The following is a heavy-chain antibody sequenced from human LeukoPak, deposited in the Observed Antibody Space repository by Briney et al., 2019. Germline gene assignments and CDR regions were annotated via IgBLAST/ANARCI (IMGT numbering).Heavy chain of an antibody. CDR2: IRYDGSTT. CDR3: AKALEDCSGGGCFSGYMDV. Sequence: GGSLRLSCAASGFTFTNYAIHWVRQAPGKGLDWVAIIRYDGSTTYSTAVKGRFTISRDNSKNTAYLQMNSLGAEDTAVYYCAKALEDCSGGGCFSGYMDVWGKGTTVTVSS. J-gene: IGHJ6*03. CDR1: GFTFTNYA. V-gene: IGHV3-30*02. D-gene: IGHD2-15*01.